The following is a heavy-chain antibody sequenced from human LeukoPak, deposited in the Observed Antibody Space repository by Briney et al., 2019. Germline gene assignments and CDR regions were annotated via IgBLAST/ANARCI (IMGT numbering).Heavy chain of an antibody. CDR3: ARGDSPAAEYFQH. CDR2: ISYDGSNK. Sequence: GGSLRLSCAASGFTFSSYAMHWVRQAPGKGLEWEAVISYDGSNKYYADSVKGRFTISRDNSKNTLYLQMNSLRAEDTAVYYRARGDSPAAEYFQHWGQGTLVTVSS. J-gene: IGHJ1*01. V-gene: IGHV3-30-3*01. D-gene: IGHD2-15*01. CDR1: GFTFSSYA.